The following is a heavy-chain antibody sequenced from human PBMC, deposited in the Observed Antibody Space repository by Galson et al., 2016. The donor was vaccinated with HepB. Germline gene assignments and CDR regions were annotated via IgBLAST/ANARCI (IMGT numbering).Heavy chain of an antibody. CDR1: GFTFSSYW. CDR2: IKQDASEK. J-gene: IGHJ4*02. D-gene: IGHD4-17*01. Sequence: SLRLSCAASGFTFSSYWMSWVRQAPGKGLEWVAKIKQDASEKYYVDSVKGRFTISRDNAKNSLYLQMNSLRAEDTAVYYCATDNALYGASDYWGQGTLVTVSA. V-gene: IGHV3-7*01. CDR3: ATDNALYGASDY.